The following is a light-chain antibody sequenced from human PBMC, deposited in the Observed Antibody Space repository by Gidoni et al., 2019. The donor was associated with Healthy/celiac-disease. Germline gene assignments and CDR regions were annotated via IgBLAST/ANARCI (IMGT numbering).Light chain of an antibody. Sequence: ELLLAPSPATLSLSPGESATLSCRASPSVSSYLAWYQQKPGQAPRLLIYDASNRATGIPARFSGSGSGTDFTLTISSLEPEDFAVYYCQQRSNWITFGGGTKVEIK. J-gene: IGKJ4*01. V-gene: IGKV3-11*01. CDR2: DAS. CDR1: PSVSSY. CDR3: QQRSNWIT.